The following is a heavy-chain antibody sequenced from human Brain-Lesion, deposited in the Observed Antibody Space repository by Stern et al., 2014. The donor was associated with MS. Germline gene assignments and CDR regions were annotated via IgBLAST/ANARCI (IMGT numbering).Heavy chain of an antibody. CDR2: IHPGDSDT. V-gene: IGHV5-51*01. D-gene: IGHD6-13*01. Sequence: EVQLEESGAEVKKPGESLQISCKSSGYSFTSYWIGWVRQMPGKGLEWMGSIHPGDSDTSYSPSCQGQVTISADKSPSTAYLQWSSLKASDTAMYYCATPADGGSIDSWGQGTLVTVSS. J-gene: IGHJ4*02. CDR3: ATPADGGSIDS. CDR1: GYSFTSYW.